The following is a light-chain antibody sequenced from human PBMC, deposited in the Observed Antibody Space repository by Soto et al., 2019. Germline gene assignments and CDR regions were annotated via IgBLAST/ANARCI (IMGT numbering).Light chain of an antibody. CDR1: QSVLYSSNNKNY. CDR2: WAS. CDR3: QQFYGAPYT. V-gene: IGKV4-1*01. Sequence: DIVMTQSPDSLAVSLGERATINCKSSQSVLYSSNNKNYLAWYQQKPGHPPKLLLYWASTRESGVPDRFTGSGSGTEFTLTINSLQAANVAVYYCQQFYGAPYTFGQGTKLEIK. J-gene: IGKJ2*01.